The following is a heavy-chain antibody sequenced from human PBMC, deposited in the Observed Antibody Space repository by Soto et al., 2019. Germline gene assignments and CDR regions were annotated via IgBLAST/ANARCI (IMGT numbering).Heavy chain of an antibody. CDR3: ARDQHTRLRYDFWRGYRRWYYYGMDV. D-gene: IGHD3-3*01. Sequence: QVQLVQSGAEVKKPGSSVKVSCKASGGTFSSYAISWVRQAPGQGLEWMGGIIPIFGTANYAQKFQGRVTITANESTSTAYMELSSLRSEDTAVYYCARDQHTRLRYDFWRGYRRWYYYGMDVWGQGTTVTVSS. V-gene: IGHV1-69*01. CDR2: IIPIFGTA. J-gene: IGHJ6*02. CDR1: GGTFSSYA.